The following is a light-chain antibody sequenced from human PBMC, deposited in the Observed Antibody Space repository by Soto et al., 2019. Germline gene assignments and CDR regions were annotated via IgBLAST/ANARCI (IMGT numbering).Light chain of an antibody. V-gene: IGLV2-14*01. CDR3: TSYTSDSTYV. J-gene: IGLJ1*01. CDR1: STDVGRYNY. Sequence: VLTQPASVSWSPGQSITISCTGTSTDVGRYNYVSWYQQHPGKAPKLMVYDVSNRPSWVSNRFSGSKSGITASLTISGLQAEDEADYYCTSYTSDSTYVFGTGTKVTVL. CDR2: DVS.